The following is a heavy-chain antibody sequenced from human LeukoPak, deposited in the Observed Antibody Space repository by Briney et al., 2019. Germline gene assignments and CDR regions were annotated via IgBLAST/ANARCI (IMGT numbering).Heavy chain of an antibody. CDR3: AKDDDWGRFNH. CDR1: GFTFSNSG. D-gene: IGHD3-16*01. V-gene: IGHV3-23*01. J-gene: IGHJ1*01. Sequence: GGSLRLSCAASGFTFSNSGMSWVRQAPGKGLEWVSAISTDAGETHYADSVKGRFTISRDNSKNTVSLQMSSLRAEDTAMYYCAKDDDWGRFNHWGQGTLVPVSS. CDR2: ISTDAGET.